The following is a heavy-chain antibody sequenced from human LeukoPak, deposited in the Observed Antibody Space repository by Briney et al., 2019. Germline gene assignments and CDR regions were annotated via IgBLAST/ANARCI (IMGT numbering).Heavy chain of an antibody. CDR1: GGSISSSSYY. J-gene: IGHJ4*02. Sequence: SETLSLTCTVSGGSISSSSYYWGWIRQPPGKGLEWIGSIYYSGSTYYNPSLKSRVTISVDTSKNQFSLKLSSVTAADTAVYYCARDGYNWNDILPFRRAPFDYWGQGTLVTVSS. CDR3: ARDGYNWNDILPFRRAPFDY. D-gene: IGHD1-20*01. V-gene: IGHV4-39*07. CDR2: IYYSGST.